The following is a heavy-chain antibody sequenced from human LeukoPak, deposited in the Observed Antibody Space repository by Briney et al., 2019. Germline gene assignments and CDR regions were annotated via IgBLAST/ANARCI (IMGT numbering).Heavy chain of an antibody. J-gene: IGHJ4*02. V-gene: IGHV4-39*07. CDR2: IYYSGST. CDR3: ARSPSRRVAMSYFDY. CDR1: GGSISSSSYY. Sequence: SETLSLTCTVSGGSISSSSYYWGWIRQPPGKGLEWIGSIYYSGSTYYNPSLKSRVTISVDTSKNQFSLKLSSVTAADTAVYYCARSPSRRVAMSYFDYWGQGTLVTVSS.